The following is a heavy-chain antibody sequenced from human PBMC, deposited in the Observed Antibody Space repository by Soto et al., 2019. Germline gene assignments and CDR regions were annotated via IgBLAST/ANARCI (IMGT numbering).Heavy chain of an antibody. V-gene: IGHV4-59*02. CDR1: GGSVSSYY. D-gene: IGHD2-15*01. J-gene: IGHJ5*02. CDR2: IYYSGST. Sequence: KPSETLSLTCTVSGGSVSSYYWGWIRQPPGKGLEWIGYIYYSGSTNYNPSLKSRVTMSVDTSKNQFSLKLSSVTAADTAVYYCARANELRPYCSGGSCYSSWFDPWGQGTLVTVSS. CDR3: ARANELRPYCSGGSCYSSWFDP.